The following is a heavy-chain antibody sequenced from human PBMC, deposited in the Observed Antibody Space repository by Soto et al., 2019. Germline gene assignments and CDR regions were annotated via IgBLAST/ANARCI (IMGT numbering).Heavy chain of an antibody. J-gene: IGHJ3*02. Sequence: SETLSLTCAVSGGSISGGGYSWSWIRQPPGKGLEWIGYIYHSGSTYYNPSLKSRVTISVDRSKNQFSLKLSSVTAADTAVYYCASSNYYDSSGYNAFDIWGQGTMVTVSS. D-gene: IGHD3-22*01. CDR2: IYHSGST. V-gene: IGHV4-30-2*01. CDR1: GGSISGGGYS. CDR3: ASSNYYDSSGYNAFDI.